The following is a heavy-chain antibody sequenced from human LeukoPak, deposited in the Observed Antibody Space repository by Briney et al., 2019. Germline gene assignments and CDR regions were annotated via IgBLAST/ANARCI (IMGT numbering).Heavy chain of an antibody. J-gene: IGHJ6*02. Sequence: GGSLRLSCAASGFTFSSYGMHWVRQAPGKGLEWVAFIRYDGSNKHYADSVKGRFTISRDNAKNSLYLQMNSLRAEDTAVYYCARYTATNMAPYYYYGMDVWGQGTTVTVSS. CDR3: ARYTATNMAPYYYYGMDV. V-gene: IGHV3-30*02. CDR1: GFTFSSYG. D-gene: IGHD2-8*01. CDR2: IRYDGSNK.